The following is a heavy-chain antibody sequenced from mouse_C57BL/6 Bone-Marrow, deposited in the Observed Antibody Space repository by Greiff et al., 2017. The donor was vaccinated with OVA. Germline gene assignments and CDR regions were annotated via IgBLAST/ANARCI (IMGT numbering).Heavy chain of an antibody. J-gene: IGHJ1*03. Sequence: QVQLQQPGAELVKPGASVKLSCKASGYTFTSYWMHWVKQRPGQGLEWIGMIHPNSGSTNYNEKFKSKAILTVDKSSSTAYMQLSSLTSEDSAVYYCARAYGSSYWYFDVWGTGTTVTVSS. V-gene: IGHV1-64*01. CDR2: IHPNSGST. CDR3: ARAYGSSYWYFDV. CDR1: GYTFTSYW. D-gene: IGHD1-1*01.